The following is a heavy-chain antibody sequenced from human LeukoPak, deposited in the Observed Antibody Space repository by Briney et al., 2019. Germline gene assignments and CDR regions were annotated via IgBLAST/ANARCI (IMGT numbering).Heavy chain of an antibody. V-gene: IGHV3-48*03. J-gene: IGHJ6*02. CDR3: ARDLSYCTITSCSYYYYGMDV. Sequence: PGGSLRLSCSASGFTFSSYEMNWVRQAPGKGLEGVLYISSSGGTIYYADSVKGRFTISRDNAKNSLYLQMNSLRAEDTAVYYCARDLSYCTITSCSYYYYGMDVWGQGTTVTVSS. D-gene: IGHD2-2*01. CDR1: GFTFSSYE. CDR2: ISSSGGTI.